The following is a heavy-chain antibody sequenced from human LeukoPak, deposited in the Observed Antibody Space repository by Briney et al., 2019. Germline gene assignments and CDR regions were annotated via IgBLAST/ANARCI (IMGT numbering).Heavy chain of an antibody. CDR3: ARGSTSYYDILIY. J-gene: IGHJ4*02. CDR1: GGTFSSYA. Sequence: PRASVKVSCKASGGTFSSYAISWVRQAPGQGLEWMGGIIPIFGTANYAQKFQGRVTITADESTSTAYMELSSLRSEDTAVYYCARGSTSYYDILIYWGQGTLVTVSS. V-gene: IGHV1-69*01. CDR2: IIPIFGTA. D-gene: IGHD3-9*01.